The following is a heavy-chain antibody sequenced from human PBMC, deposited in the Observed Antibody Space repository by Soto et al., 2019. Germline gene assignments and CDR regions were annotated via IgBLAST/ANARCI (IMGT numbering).Heavy chain of an antibody. J-gene: IGHJ6*02. CDR2: IIPIFGTA. CDR3: ARASREVLDTAMVLHYYYYGMDV. CDR1: GGTFSSYA. Sequence: SVKVSCKASGGTFSSYAISWVRQAPGQGLEWMGGIIPIFGTANYAQKFQGRVTITADESTSTAYMELSSLRSEDTAVYYCARASREVLDTAMVLHYYYYGMDVWGQGTTVTDSS. D-gene: IGHD5-18*01. V-gene: IGHV1-69*13.